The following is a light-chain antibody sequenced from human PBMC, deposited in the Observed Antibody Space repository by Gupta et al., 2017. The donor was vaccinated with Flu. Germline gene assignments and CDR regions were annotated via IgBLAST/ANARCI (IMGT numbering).Light chain of an antibody. J-gene: IGLJ2*01. CDR3: SSYTSSNNVV. Sequence: SITISCTGTSSDVGGYNYVSWYQQHPGKAPKLMIYDVSNRPSGVSNRFSGSKSGNTASLTISGLQAEDEADYYCSSYTSSNNVVFGGGTKLTVL. CDR1: SSDVGGYNY. CDR2: DVS. V-gene: IGLV2-14*04.